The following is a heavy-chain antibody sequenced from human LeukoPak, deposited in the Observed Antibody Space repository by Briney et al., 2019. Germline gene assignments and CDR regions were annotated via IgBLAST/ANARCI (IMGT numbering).Heavy chain of an antibody. CDR1: GFTFSYYS. CDR2: ISSNGGST. V-gene: IGHV3-64D*06. CDR3: VKPGSSRRGHDAFDI. J-gene: IGHJ3*02. Sequence: PGGSLRLSCSASGFTFSYYSMHWVRQAPGKGLEYVPAISSNGGSTYYADSVKGRFTISRDNSRNTLYLQMSSLRAEDTAVYYCVKPGSSRRGHDAFDIWGQGTMVTVSS. D-gene: IGHD2-2*01.